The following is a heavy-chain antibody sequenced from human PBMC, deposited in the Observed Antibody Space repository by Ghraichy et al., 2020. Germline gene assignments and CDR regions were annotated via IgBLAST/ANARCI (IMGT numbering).Heavy chain of an antibody. V-gene: IGHV3-21*01. Sequence: SSITSGRDNIYYADSVKGRFTISRDNAKNSLYLQMNSLRAEDTAVYYCARGVATASRRYGMDVWGQGATVTVCS. J-gene: IGHJ6*02. CDR2: ITSGRDNI. CDR3: ARGVATASRRYGMDV. D-gene: IGHD5-18*01.